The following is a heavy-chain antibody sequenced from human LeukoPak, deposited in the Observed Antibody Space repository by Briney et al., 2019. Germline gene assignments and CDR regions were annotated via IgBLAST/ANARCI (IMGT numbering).Heavy chain of an antibody. J-gene: IGHJ4*02. CDR1: GYTFTGYY. Sequence: ASVKVSCKASGYTFTGYYMHWVRQAPGQGLEWMGWINPNSGGTNYAQKFQGRVTMTRDTSISTAYMELSRLRSDDTAVYYCARDIVVVPAAADYWGQGTLVTASS. CDR3: ARDIVVVPAAADY. V-gene: IGHV1-2*02. CDR2: INPNSGGT. D-gene: IGHD2-2*01.